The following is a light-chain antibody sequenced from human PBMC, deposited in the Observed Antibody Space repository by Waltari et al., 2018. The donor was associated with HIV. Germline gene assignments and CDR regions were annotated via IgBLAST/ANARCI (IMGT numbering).Light chain of an antibody. CDR3: YSTDSSGNHRV. Sequence: SYELTQPPSVSVSPGQTARITCPGDALPKKYAYWYQQKSGQAPVLVLYKDSKRPSGGPGRFSGSSSGTMATLTISGAQVEDEADYYCYSTDSSGNHRVFGGGTMLTVL. J-gene: IGLJ3*02. CDR1: ALPKKY. CDR2: KDS. V-gene: IGLV3-10*01.